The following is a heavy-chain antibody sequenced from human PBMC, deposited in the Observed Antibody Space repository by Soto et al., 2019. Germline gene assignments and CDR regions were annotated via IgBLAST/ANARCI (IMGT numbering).Heavy chain of an antibody. CDR2: MFYSGLT. J-gene: IGHJ6*02. CDR1: GYSVTSSDYY. V-gene: IGHV4-39*01. Sequence: SETLSLTCSVSGYSVTSSDYYWASIRQPPGKGLEWIGSMFYSGLTYYNPSLKSRVTLSVDTSKNQFSVRLNSVTAADTAVYYCAPLSVSLSGPYGIHVWGQGTTVTVSS. CDR3: APLSVSLSGPYGIHV. D-gene: IGHD2-15*01.